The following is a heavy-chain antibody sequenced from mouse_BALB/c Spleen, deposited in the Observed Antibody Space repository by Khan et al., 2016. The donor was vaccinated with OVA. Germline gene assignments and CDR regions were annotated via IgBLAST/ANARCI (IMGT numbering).Heavy chain of an antibody. CDR3: ARGTFDY. CDR2: IDPFNGGT. V-gene: IGHV1S135*01. CDR1: GYSFTSYY. J-gene: IGHJ3*01. D-gene: IGHD3-3*01. Sequence: VQLKQSGPELMKPGASVNISCKASGYSFTSYYIHWVKQSHGKSLEWIGYIDPFNGGTDYNPKFKGKATLTVEKSSNTAYMHLSCLTSEESAVYSCARGTFDYWGQGTLVTVSA.